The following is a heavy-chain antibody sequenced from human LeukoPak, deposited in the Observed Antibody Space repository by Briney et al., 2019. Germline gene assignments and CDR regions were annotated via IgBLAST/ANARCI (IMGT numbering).Heavy chain of an antibody. CDR2: MEPDGSEI. Sequence: QTGGSLRLSCAASGFIFVDYWVTWVRQAPGKGLEWVAYMEPDGSEIYYLDSVKGRFTISRDNTKNLLYLQMNSLRAEDTATYYCTRGVYAFDIWGQGTMVTVSS. J-gene: IGHJ3*02. CDR1: GFIFVDYW. CDR3: TRGVYAFDI. V-gene: IGHV3-7*01.